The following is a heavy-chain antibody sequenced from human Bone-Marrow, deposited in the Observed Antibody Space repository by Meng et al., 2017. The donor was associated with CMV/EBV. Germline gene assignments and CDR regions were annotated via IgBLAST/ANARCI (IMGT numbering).Heavy chain of an antibody. CDR3: ARALYSSSYFDY. J-gene: IGHJ4*02. CDR1: GGSFSGYY. V-gene: IGHV4-34*01. D-gene: IGHD6-6*01. CDR2: INHSGST. Sequence: SETLSLTCAVYGGSFSGYYWSWIRQPPGKGLEWIGEINHSGSTNYNPSLKSRVTISVDTSKNQFSLKLSSMTAADTAVYYCARALYSSSYFDYWGQGTLVTVSS.